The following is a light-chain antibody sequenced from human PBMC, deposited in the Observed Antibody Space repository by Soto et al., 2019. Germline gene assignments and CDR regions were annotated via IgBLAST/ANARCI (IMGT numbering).Light chain of an antibody. V-gene: IGKV1-5*03. CDR3: QQYKSYLWT. Sequence: DIQMTQSPSTLSASVGDRVTITCRASQSISSWLAWYQQKPGKAPKLLIYKASSLESGVPSRFSGSGSGTEFTLTISSLQPDDFATYYCQQYKSYLWTVGQGNKV. CDR2: KAS. J-gene: IGKJ1*01. CDR1: QSISSW.